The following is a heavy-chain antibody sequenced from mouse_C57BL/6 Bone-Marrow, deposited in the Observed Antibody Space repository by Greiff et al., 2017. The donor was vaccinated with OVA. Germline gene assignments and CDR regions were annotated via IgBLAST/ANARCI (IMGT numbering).Heavy chain of an antibody. V-gene: IGHV2-2*01. CDR3: ARNFGPPFYYAMDY. J-gene: IGHJ4*01. Sequence: VKLMESGPGLVQPSQSLSITCTVSGFSLTSYGVHWVRQSPGKGLEWLGVIWSGGSTDYNAAFISRLSISKDNSKSQVFFKMNSLQADDTAIYYCARNFGPPFYYAMDYWGQGTSVTVSS. CDR2: IWSGGST. CDR1: GFSLTSYG.